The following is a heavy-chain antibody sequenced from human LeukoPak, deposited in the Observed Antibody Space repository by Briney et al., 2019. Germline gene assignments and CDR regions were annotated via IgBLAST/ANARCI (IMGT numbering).Heavy chain of an antibody. CDR3: ARDERGYSYGYVDY. D-gene: IGHD5-18*01. Sequence: ASVKVSCKASGYTFTSYGISWVRQAPGQGLEWVGWISAYNGNTNYAQKLQGRVTMTTDTSTSTAYMELRSLRSDDTTVYYCARDERGYSYGYVDYWGQGTLVTVSS. CDR1: GYTFTSYG. CDR2: ISAYNGNT. V-gene: IGHV1-18*01. J-gene: IGHJ4*02.